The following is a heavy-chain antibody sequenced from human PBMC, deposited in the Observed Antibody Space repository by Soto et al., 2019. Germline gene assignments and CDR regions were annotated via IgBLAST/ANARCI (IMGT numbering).Heavy chain of an antibody. V-gene: IGHV4-31*02. CDR1: VGSFSSGGYY. Sequence: QVQLQESGPGLVKPSQTLSLPGTVSVGSFSSGGYYWGWIRKHPGRGREWIGYIYYSGSTYYNPSLKSRVTISVDTSKNQFSLKLSSVTAADTAVYYCARVSWVLRGVNWFDPWGQGTLVTVSS. J-gene: IGHJ5*02. CDR3: ARVSWVLRGVNWFDP. D-gene: IGHD3-10*01. CDR2: IYYSGST.